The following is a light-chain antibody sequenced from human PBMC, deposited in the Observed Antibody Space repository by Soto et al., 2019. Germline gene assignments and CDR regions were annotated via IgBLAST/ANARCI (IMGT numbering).Light chain of an antibody. CDR2: GDT. CDR1: SSNIGAGYD. V-gene: IGLV1-40*01. J-gene: IGLJ2*01. CDR3: QSYDSSLSGHVV. Sequence: QSVLTQPPSVSGAPGQRVTISCTGSSSNIGAGYDVHWYQHLPGTGPKLLIYGDTNRPSGVPDRFSGSKSGTSASLDEADYYCQSYDSSLSGHVVFGGGTKLTVL.